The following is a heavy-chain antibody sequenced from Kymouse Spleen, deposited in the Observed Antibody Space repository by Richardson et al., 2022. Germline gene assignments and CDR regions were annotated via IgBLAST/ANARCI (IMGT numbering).Heavy chain of an antibody. Sequence: QVQLVESGGGVVQPGRSLRLSCAASGFTFSSYGMHWVRQAPGKGLEWVAVIWYDGSNKYYADSVKGRFTISRDNSKNTLYLQMNSLRAEDTAVYYCAREVLWFGELLGYFDYWGQGTLVTVSS. CDR3: AREVLWFGELLGYFDY. J-gene: IGHJ4*02. V-gene: IGHV3-33*01. CDR1: GFTFSSYG. D-gene: IGHD3-10*01. CDR2: IWYDGSNK.